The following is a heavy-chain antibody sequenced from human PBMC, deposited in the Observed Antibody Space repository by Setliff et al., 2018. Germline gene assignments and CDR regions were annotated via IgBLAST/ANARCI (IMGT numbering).Heavy chain of an antibody. CDR1: GGSISSGNYY. D-gene: IGHD3-3*01. V-gene: IGHV4-61*09. CDR2: IYTSGST. J-gene: IGHJ4*02. CDR3: ARESDDFWSGYYFDS. Sequence: SETLSLTCTVSGGSISSGNYYRSWIRQPAGKGLEWIGHIYTSGSTNYNPSLKSRVTISVDTSKNQFSLKLSSVTAADTAVYYCARESDDFWSGYYFDSWGQGTLVTVSS.